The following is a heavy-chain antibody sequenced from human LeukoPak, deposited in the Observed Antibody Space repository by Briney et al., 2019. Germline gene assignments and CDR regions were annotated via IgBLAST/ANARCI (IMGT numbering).Heavy chain of an antibody. CDR2: TYYRSTWYT. J-gene: IGHJ4*02. CDR1: GDTVSINSAA. D-gene: IGHD3-22*01. V-gene: IGHV6-1*01. CDR3: AREDYYDSSCYYSY. Sequence: SPTLSLTCALSGDTVSINSAAWNWIRQSPSRGLEWLGRTYYRSTWYTHYAVSVKSRITINPDTSKNQFSLQLNSVTPEDTAVYYCAREDYYDSSCYYSYWGQGTLVTVSS.